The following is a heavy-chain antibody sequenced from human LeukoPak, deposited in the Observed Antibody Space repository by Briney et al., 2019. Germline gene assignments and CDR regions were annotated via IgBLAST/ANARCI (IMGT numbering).Heavy chain of an antibody. CDR1: GGSIRSSNYY. D-gene: IGHD1-26*01. CDR2: IYYSGST. CDR3: ARGRPYSGGYHLDY. Sequence: SETLSLTCTVSGGSIRSSNYYWGWIRQPPGKGLEWIGSIYYSGSTYYNPSLKSRVTMSVDTSKNQFFLKLNSVTAADTAVYYCARGRPYSGGYHLDYWGQGTLVTVSA. V-gene: IGHV4-39*01. J-gene: IGHJ4*02.